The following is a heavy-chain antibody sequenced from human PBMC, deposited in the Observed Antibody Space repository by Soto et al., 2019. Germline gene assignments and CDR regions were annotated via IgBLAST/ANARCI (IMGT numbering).Heavy chain of an antibody. V-gene: IGHV3-23*01. D-gene: IGHD6-13*01. CDR3: AKVLQYSRSWYIEESFWDY. J-gene: IGHJ4*02. CDR2: ISGSGGST. Sequence: EVQLLESGGGLVQPGGSLRLSCAASGFTFSSYAMSWVRQAPGKGLEWVSAISGSGGSTYYADSVKGRFTISRDNSKNPMYLQMNSLRAEDTDVYYCAKVLQYSRSWYIEESFWDYWGQGTLVTVSS. CDR1: GFTFSSYA.